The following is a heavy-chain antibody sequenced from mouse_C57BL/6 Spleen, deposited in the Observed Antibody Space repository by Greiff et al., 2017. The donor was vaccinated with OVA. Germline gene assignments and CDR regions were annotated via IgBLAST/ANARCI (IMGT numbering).Heavy chain of an antibody. Sequence: QVQLQQPGAELVKPGASVKLSCKASGYTFTSYWMQWVKQRPGQGLEWIGEIDPSDSYTNYNQKFKGKATLTVDTSSSTAYMQLSSLTSEDSAVYYCAREGGLRRSFAYWGQGTLVTVSA. CDR3: AREGGLRRSFAY. CDR1: GYTFTSYW. D-gene: IGHD2-2*01. V-gene: IGHV1-50*01. CDR2: IDPSDSYT. J-gene: IGHJ3*01.